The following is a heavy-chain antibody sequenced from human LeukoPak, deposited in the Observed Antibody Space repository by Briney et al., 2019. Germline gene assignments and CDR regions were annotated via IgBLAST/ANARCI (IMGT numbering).Heavy chain of an antibody. Sequence: SGGSLRLSCAASGFTFNTHAMSWVRQAPEKGLEWVSSLTRTGRTTYYADSVKGRFTISRDNLKNTVYLQMNSLRAEDTAIYYCAKDRPNFYKASRSYYKMKGHFWGQGTLVTVSS. CDR1: GFTFNTHA. CDR3: AKDRPNFYKASRSYYKMKGHF. CDR2: LTRTGRTT. D-gene: IGHD3-10*01. J-gene: IGHJ1*01. V-gene: IGHV3-23*01.